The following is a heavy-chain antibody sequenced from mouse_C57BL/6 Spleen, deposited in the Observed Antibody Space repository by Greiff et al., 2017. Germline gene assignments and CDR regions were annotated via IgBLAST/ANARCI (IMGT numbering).Heavy chain of an antibody. CDR2: IDPSDSET. V-gene: IGHV1-52*01. Sequence: QVQLQQPGAELVRPGSSVKLSCKASGYTFTSYWMHWVKQRPIQGLEWIGNIDPSDSETHYNQKFKDKATLTVDKSSSTAYMQLSSLTSEDSAVYYCAKGGYGSHFDYRGQGTTLTVSS. CDR3: AKGGYGSHFDY. J-gene: IGHJ2*01. D-gene: IGHD1-1*01. CDR1: GYTFTSYW.